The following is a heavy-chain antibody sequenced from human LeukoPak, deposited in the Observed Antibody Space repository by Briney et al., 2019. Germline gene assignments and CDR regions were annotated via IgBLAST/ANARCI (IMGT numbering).Heavy chain of an antibody. D-gene: IGHD1-26*01. J-gene: IGHJ4*02. CDR2: ISSSAGTI. CDR3: ARGFQEVGISTPLDH. V-gene: IGHV3-11*04. Sequence: PGGSLRLSCAVPGFTFSNYYMTWIRQAPGKGLEWVSYISSSAGTIYYADSVKGRFTISRDNAKNSLFLQVNSLRAEDTAVYYCARGFQEVGISTPLDHWGQGTLVTVSS. CDR1: GFTFSNYY.